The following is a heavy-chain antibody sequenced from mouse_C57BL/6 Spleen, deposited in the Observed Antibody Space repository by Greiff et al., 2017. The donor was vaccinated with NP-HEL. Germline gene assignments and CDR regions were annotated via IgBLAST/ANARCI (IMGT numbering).Heavy chain of an antibody. CDR1: GYTFTSYW. Sequence: QVQLKQPGTELVKPGASVKLSCKASGYTFTSYWMHWVKQRPGQGLEWIGNINPSNGGTNYNEKFKSKATLTVDKSSSTAYMQLSSLTSEDSAVYYCAVWLRGLGYFDYWGQGTTLTVSS. J-gene: IGHJ2*01. CDR2: INPSNGGT. D-gene: IGHD2-2*01. CDR3: AVWLRGLGYFDY. V-gene: IGHV1-53*01.